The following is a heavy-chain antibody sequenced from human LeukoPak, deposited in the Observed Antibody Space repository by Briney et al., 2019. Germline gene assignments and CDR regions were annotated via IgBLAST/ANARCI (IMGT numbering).Heavy chain of an antibody. CDR1: GYSFNVNY. CDR3: ATWGGNSRYYFDY. V-gene: IGHV1-2*02. Sequence: ASVKVSCKASGYSFNVNYIHWLRQAPGEGLEWMGWTNPNSGGTNYAQKFQGRVTMTRDTSISTAYMELSRLRSDDTAEYYCATWGGNSRYYFDYWGQGTLVTVSS. CDR2: TNPNSGGT. D-gene: IGHD4-23*01. J-gene: IGHJ4*02.